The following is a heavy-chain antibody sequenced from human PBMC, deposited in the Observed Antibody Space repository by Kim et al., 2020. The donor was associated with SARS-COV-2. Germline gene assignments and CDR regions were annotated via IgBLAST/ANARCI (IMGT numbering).Heavy chain of an antibody. CDR2: IGGRHSRN. J-gene: IGHJ4*02. V-gene: IGHV3-23*01. D-gene: IGHD2-21*01. CDR3: AKFDCRGEFRLVTY. Sequence: GGSLRLSCVASGFTFSNYSMNWVRQAPGKGLEWVSTIGGRHSRNYYADSVKGRFSISRDSYKYTLSLQLNSLSVKDKAMSYCAKFDCRGEFRLVTYWSQG. CDR1: GFTFSNYS.